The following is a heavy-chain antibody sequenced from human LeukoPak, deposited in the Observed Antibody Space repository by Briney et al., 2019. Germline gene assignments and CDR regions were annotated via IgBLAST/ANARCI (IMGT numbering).Heavy chain of an antibody. D-gene: IGHD2-15*01. CDR3: AKEPQRYCSGGSCYGFDY. J-gene: IGHJ4*02. CDR2: ISYDGSDK. V-gene: IGHV3-30*18. CDR1: GFTFSSYG. Sequence: PGGSLRLSCAASGFTFSSYGMHWVRQAPGKGLEWVAVISYDGSDKYYADSVKGRFTISRDNSKNTLYLQMNSLRAEDTAVYYCAKEPQRYCSGGSCYGFDYWGQGTLVTVSS.